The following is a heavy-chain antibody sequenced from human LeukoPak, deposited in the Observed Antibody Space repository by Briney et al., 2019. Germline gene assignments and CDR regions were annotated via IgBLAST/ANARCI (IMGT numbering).Heavy chain of an antibody. CDR3: ARSSPPIDY. Sequence: PGGSLRLSCAASGFTFSSYAMHWVRQAPGKGLEYVSAISSNGGSTYYANSVKGRFTISRDNSKNTLYLQMGSLRAEDMAVYYCARSSPPIDYWGQGTLVTVSS. J-gene: IGHJ4*02. V-gene: IGHV3-64*01. CDR1: GFTFSSYA. CDR2: ISSNGGST.